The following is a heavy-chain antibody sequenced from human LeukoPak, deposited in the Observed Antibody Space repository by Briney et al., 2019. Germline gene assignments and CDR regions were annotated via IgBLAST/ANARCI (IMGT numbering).Heavy chain of an antibody. V-gene: IGHV1-46*01. Sequence: ASVKVSCKASGYTFTSYYMHWVRQAPGQGLEWMGIINPSGGSTSYAQKFRGRVTMTRDTSTGTVYMELSSLRSEDTAVYYCAREKAVANSFDYWGQGTLVTVSS. CDR1: GYTFTSYY. J-gene: IGHJ4*02. CDR2: INPSGGST. CDR3: AREKAVANSFDY. D-gene: IGHD6-19*01.